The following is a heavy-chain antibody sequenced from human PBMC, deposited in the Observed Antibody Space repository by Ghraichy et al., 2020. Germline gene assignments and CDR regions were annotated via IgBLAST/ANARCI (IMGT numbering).Heavy chain of an antibody. V-gene: IGHV3-30-3*01. D-gene: IGHD6-13*01. CDR1: GFTFITYS. J-gene: IGHJ6*02. CDR3: ARDIKSSSWSYYYYAMDV. Sequence: LSLTCAASGFTFITYSMHWVRQAPGKGLEWVAVISHDGNFKYYADSVKGRFTISRENPKNTLYLQMNSLRAEDTAVYYCARDIKSSSWSYYYYAMDVWGPGTTVTVSS. CDR2: ISHDGNFK.